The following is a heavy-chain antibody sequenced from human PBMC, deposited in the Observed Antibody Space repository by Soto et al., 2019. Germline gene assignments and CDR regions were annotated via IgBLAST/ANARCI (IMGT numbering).Heavy chain of an antibody. CDR2: ISYDGSNK. D-gene: IGHD4-4*01. CDR3: AREWSKYVGSYNGMDV. J-gene: IGHJ6*02. Sequence: QVQLVESGGGVVQPGRSLRLSCAASGFTFSSYAMHWVRQAPGKGLEWVAVISYDGSNKYYADSAKGRFTISRDNSKSTLYLQRNSLRAEDTAVYHCAREWSKYVGSYNGMDVWGQGTTVTVSS. V-gene: IGHV3-30-3*01. CDR1: GFTFSSYA.